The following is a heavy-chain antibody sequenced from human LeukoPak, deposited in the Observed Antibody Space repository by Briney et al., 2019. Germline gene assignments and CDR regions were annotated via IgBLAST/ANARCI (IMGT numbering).Heavy chain of an antibody. J-gene: IGHJ6*03. CDR2: MNHSGST. Sequence: SETLSLTCAVYGGSFSGYYWSWIRQPPGKGLEWIGEMNHSGSTNYNPSLKSRVTISVDTSKNQFSLKLSSVTAADTAVYFCARVSWSPGTSYYYMDVWGKGTTVTVSS. D-gene: IGHD1-1*01. V-gene: IGHV4-34*01. CDR3: ARVSWSPGTSYYYMDV. CDR1: GGSFSGYY.